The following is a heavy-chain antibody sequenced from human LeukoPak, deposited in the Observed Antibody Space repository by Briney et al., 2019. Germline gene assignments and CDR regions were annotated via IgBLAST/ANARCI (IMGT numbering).Heavy chain of an antibody. V-gene: IGHV1-18*01. CDR3: ARVDSLTGYSYGPPDY. Sequence: ASVKVSCKASGYTFTSYGISWVRQAPGQGLEWMGWISAYNGNTNYAQKLQGRVTMNTDTSTSTAYMQLRSLRSDDTAVYYCARVDSLTGYSYGPPDYWGQGTLVTVSS. J-gene: IGHJ4*02. D-gene: IGHD5-18*01. CDR2: ISAYNGNT. CDR1: GYTFTSYG.